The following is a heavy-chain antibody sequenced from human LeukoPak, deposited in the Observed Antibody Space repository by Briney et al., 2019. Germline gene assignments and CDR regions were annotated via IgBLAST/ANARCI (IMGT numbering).Heavy chain of an antibody. CDR2: ISSGSSYI. J-gene: IGHJ3*02. D-gene: IGHD1-26*01. Sequence: KPGGSLRLSCAASGFTFNTYSVNWVRQAPGKGLEWVSSISSGSSYIFYADSMKGRLTISRDNAKTSLYLQMNSLRAEDTAVYYCARQVGVDDAFDIWGQGTKVTVSS. V-gene: IGHV3-21*01. CDR3: ARQVGVDDAFDI. CDR1: GFTFNTYS.